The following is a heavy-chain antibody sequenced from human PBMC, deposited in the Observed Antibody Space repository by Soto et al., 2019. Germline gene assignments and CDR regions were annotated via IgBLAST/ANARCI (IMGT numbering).Heavy chain of an antibody. D-gene: IGHD3-16*01. CDR3: ARVWGWYFDY. V-gene: IGHV4-59*01. CDR1: GGSISSYY. Sequence: QVQLQESGPGLVKPSETLSLTCTVSGGSISSYYWSWIRQPPGKGLEWIGYIYYSGSTNYNPSLKSRLTISVDTSKNKCSLKLSSVTAADTAVYYCARVWGWYFDYWGQGTLVTVSS. CDR2: IYYSGST. J-gene: IGHJ4*02.